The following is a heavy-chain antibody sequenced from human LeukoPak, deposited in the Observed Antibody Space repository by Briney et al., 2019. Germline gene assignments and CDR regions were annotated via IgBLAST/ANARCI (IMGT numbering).Heavy chain of an antibody. J-gene: IGHJ5*02. V-gene: IGHV4-38-2*02. Sequence: SETLSLTCTVSGYSISSDYYWGWIRQPPGKGLEWIGSIYHSGSTYYNPSLKSRVTISVDTSKNQFSLKLSSVTAADTAVYYCARQGVSSSWYNWFDPWGQGTLVTVSS. CDR2: IYHSGST. CDR1: GYSISSDYY. D-gene: IGHD6-13*01. CDR3: ARQGVSSSWYNWFDP.